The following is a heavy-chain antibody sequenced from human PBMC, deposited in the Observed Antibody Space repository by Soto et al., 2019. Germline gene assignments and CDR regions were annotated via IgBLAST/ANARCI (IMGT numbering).Heavy chain of an antibody. CDR3: ATYSGYDRAIDY. CDR1: GYTFTSYY. V-gene: IGHV1-46*01. CDR2: INPSGGST. J-gene: IGHJ4*02. Sequence: ASVKVSCKASGYTFTSYYMHWVRQAPGQGLEWMGIINPSGGSTSYAQKFQGRVTMTRDTSTSTVYMELSSLRSEDTTVYYCATYSGYDRAIDYWGQGTLVSVSS. D-gene: IGHD5-12*01.